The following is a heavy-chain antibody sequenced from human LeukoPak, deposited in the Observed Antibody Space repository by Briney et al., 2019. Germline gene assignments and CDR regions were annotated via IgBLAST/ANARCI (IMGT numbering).Heavy chain of an antibody. V-gene: IGHV3-23*01. J-gene: IGHJ4*02. Sequence: GGSLRLSCAASGFTFSTYAMSWVRQAPGKGLEWVSGIIGSGGSTYYADSVKGRFTISRDNSKSTLYLQMNSLRIGDTAVYYCAKDIKASRWGQGTLVTVSS. CDR2: IIGSGGST. CDR1: GFTFSTYA. CDR3: AKDIKASR.